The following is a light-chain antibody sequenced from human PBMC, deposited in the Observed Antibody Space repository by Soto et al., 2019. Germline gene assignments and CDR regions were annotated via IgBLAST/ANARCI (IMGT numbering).Light chain of an antibody. CDR1: SSDVGAYDF. Sequence: QSVLTQPASVSGSPGQSITISCTGTSSDVGAYDFVSWYQHSPGKAPKLVTFDVTHRPPGISDRFSGSKSANTASLTISGLQAADEAFYYCSSYTTRSTFVFGGGTKLTVL. J-gene: IGLJ2*01. CDR2: DVT. V-gene: IGLV2-14*01. CDR3: SSYTTRSTFV.